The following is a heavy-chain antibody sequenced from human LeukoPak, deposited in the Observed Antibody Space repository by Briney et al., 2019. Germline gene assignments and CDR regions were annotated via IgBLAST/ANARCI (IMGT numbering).Heavy chain of an antibody. Sequence: SVKVSCKASVGTFSSYAISGVRQAPGQGLEWMGGIIPIFGTANYAQKFQGRVTITADESTSTAYMELSSLRSEDTAVYYCASSRDNWRVFDYWGQGTLVTVSS. J-gene: IGHJ4*02. D-gene: IGHD1-1*01. CDR2: IIPIFGTA. CDR1: VGTFSSYA. V-gene: IGHV1-69*01. CDR3: ASSRDNWRVFDY.